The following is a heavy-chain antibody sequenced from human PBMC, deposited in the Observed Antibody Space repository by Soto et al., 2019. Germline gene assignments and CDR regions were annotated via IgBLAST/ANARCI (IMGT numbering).Heavy chain of an antibody. V-gene: IGHV4-59*01. CDR2: IYYSGRT. J-gene: IGHJ3*02. CDR3: ARDHTNDHGDNDAFDI. Sequence: SETLSLTCTVSGGSISSYYWSWIRQPPGKGLEWIGYIYYSGRTNYNPYIKSRVTMTVDMSKNQYTLKLSSVTAADTAVYYCARDHTNDHGDNDAFDIWGQGTMVTVSS. CDR1: GGSISSYY. D-gene: IGHD4-17*01.